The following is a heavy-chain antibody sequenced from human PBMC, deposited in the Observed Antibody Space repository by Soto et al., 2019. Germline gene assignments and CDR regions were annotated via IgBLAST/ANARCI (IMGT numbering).Heavy chain of an antibody. Sequence: EVQLVESGGGLVKPGGSLRLSCAASGFTFSSYSMNWVRQAPGKGLEWVSSISSSSSYIYYADSVKDRFTISRDNAKNSLYLQMNSLRAEDTAVYYCARDLQDIVVVPAAIPWGQGTLVTVSS. V-gene: IGHV3-21*01. J-gene: IGHJ5*02. D-gene: IGHD2-2*01. CDR2: ISSSSSYI. CDR3: ARDLQDIVVVPAAIP. CDR1: GFTFSSYS.